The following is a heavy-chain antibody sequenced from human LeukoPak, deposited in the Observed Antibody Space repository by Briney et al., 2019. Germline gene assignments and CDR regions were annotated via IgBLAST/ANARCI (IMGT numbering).Heavy chain of an antibody. D-gene: IGHD4-11*01. Sequence: PGGSLRLSCAASGFTFSRHWMTWVRQAPGKGLEWVAVISYDGSNKYYADSVKGRFTISRDNSKNTLYLQMNSLRAEDTAVYYCARVPAGNYAFDYWGQGTLVTVSS. CDR2: ISYDGSNK. CDR3: ARVPAGNYAFDY. CDR1: GFTFSRHW. V-gene: IGHV3-30-3*01. J-gene: IGHJ4*02.